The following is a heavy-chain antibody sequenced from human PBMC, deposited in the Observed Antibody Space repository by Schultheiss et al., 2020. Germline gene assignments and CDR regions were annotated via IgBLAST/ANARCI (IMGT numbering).Heavy chain of an antibody. CDR1: GFTFSSYT. CDR2: ISYDGSNK. D-gene: IGHD3-10*01. J-gene: IGHJ4*02. V-gene: IGHV3-30-3*01. CDR3: ARVGYMVQDALFDY. Sequence: GGSLRLSCSASGFTFSSYTMHWVRQAPGKGLEWVAVISYDGSNKYYADSVKGRLTISRDNAKNSLYLQVNSLRAEDMTVYYCARVGYMVQDALFDYWGQGTLVTVSS.